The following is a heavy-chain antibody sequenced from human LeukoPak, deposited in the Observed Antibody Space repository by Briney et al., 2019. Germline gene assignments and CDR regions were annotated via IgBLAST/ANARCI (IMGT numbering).Heavy chain of an antibody. CDR3: AKDTSSYYYDSSGYYLSDI. J-gene: IGHJ3*02. CDR1: GFIFSSHW. CDR2: IRYDGSNK. Sequence: PGGSLRLSCAASGFIFSSHWMSWVRQAPGKGLEWVAFIRYDGSNKYYADSVKGRFTISRDNSKNTLYLQMNSLRAEDTAVYYCAKDTSSYYYDSSGYYLSDIWGQGTMVTVSS. D-gene: IGHD3-22*01. V-gene: IGHV3-30*02.